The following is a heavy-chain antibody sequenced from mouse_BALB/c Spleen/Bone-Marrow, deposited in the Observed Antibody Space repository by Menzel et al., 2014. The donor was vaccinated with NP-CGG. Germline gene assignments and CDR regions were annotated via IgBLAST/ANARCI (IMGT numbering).Heavy chain of an antibody. V-gene: IGHV14-3*02. CDR3: ASYYYGRSSFAC. CDR1: GFNIXDTY. CDR2: IDPANGNT. Sequence: EVQLQESGAELVKPGASVKLSCTASGFNIXDTYIHWVKQRPEQGLEWIGRIDPANGNTKNDPKSQGKATITTDTSSNTAYLQLSSLTSEDTAVYYCASYYYGRSSFACWGQGTLVTVSA. D-gene: IGHD1-1*01. J-gene: IGHJ3*01.